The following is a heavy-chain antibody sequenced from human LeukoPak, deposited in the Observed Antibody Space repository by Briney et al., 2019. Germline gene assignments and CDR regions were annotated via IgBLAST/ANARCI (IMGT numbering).Heavy chain of an antibody. CDR2: IDWDDDK. Sequence: SGPTLVNPTQTLTLTCTFSGFSLSTSGMCVSWIRQPPGKALEWLARIDWDDDKYYSTSLKTRLTISKDTSKNQVVLTMTNMDPVDTATYYCARIRYSSGWSYFDYWGQGTLVTVSS. D-gene: IGHD6-19*01. V-gene: IGHV2-70*11. CDR3: ARIRYSSGWSYFDY. CDR1: GFSLSTSGMC. J-gene: IGHJ4*02.